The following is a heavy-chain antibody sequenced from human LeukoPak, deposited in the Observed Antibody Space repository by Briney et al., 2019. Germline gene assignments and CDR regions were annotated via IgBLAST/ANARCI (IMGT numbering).Heavy chain of an antibody. CDR2: INSDGRTT. Sequence: PGGSLRLSCAASGFTFSGYWMDWVRQAPGKGLMRVSRINSDGRTTTYADFVKGRFTISRDNAKNTLYLQMNSLRAEDTAVYYCAKDKQRLGSDYWGQGTLVTVSS. J-gene: IGHJ4*02. CDR3: AKDKQRLGSDY. V-gene: IGHV3-74*01. CDR1: GFTFSGYW. D-gene: IGHD6-25*01.